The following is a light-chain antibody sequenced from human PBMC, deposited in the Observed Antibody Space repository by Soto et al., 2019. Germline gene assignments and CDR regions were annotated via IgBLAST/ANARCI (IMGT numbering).Light chain of an antibody. CDR1: TSNIGNNY. V-gene: IGLV1-51*02. J-gene: IGLJ1*01. CDR3: GSWDHSVSGFV. Sequence: QSVLTQPPSVSAAPGQKVTISCSGSTSNIGNNYVSWFQQLPGTAPKLIIYQSNRRPSGIPDRFSGSKSGTSATLGITGLQTGDDADYYCGSWDHSVSGFVFGTGTKVTVL. CDR2: QSN.